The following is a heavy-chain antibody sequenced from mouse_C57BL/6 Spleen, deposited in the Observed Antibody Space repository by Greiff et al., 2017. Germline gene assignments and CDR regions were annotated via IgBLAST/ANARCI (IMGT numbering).Heavy chain of an antibody. V-gene: IGHV1-74*01. D-gene: IGHD2-4*01. CDR3: AIEDDYTWFAY. CDR1: GYTFTSYW. J-gene: IGHJ3*01. Sequence: VQLQQPGAELVKPGASVKVSCKASGYTFTSYWMHWVKQRPGQGLEWLGRIHPSDSVTNSNQKFTGKATLTVDKSSSTAYMQLSSLTSEDSAVYYCAIEDDYTWFAYWGQGTLGTVSA. CDR2: IHPSDSVT.